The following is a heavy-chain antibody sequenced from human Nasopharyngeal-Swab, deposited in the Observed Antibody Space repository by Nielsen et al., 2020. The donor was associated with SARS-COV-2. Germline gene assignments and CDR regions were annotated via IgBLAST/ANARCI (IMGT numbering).Heavy chain of an antibody. J-gene: IGHJ4*02. D-gene: IGHD1-14*01. CDR2: IGVYKGET. CDR3: ARDPEGDTDFDY. V-gene: IGHV1-18*04. CDR1: GYTFTSYG. Sequence: ASVKVSCKASGYTFTSYGISWVRQAPVQGLEWIGWIGVYKGETNYAQKFRDRITMTTDRSTSTAYMELRTLRSDDTAVYYCARDPEGDTDFDYWGQGTLVTVSS.